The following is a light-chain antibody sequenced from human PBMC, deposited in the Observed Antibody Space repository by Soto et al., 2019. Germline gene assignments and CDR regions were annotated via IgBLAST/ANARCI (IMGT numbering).Light chain of an antibody. CDR2: GAS. J-gene: IGKJ2*01. CDR1: QSVSSN. CDR3: QQYNNWPPDT. V-gene: IGKV3-15*01. Sequence: EIGMTQSPATLSVSPGERATLSCRASQSVSSNLAWYQQKPGQAPRLLIYGASTRATGIPARFSGSGSGTEFTLTISSLQSEDFAVYYCQQYNNWPPDTFGPGTKLEIK.